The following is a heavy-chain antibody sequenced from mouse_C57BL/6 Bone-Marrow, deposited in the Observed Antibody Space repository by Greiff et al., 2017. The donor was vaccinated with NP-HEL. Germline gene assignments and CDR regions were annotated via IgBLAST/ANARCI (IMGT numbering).Heavy chain of an antibody. D-gene: IGHD4-1*01. V-gene: IGHV1-81*01. CDR3: ARGGGTAWFAY. CDR1: GYTFTSYG. Sequence: VKLMESGAELARPGASVKLSCKASGYTFTSYGISWVKQRTGQGLEWIGEIYPRSGNTYYNEKFKGKATLTADKSSSTAYMELRSLTSEDSAVYFCARGGGTAWFAYWGQGTLVTVSA. J-gene: IGHJ3*01. CDR2: IYPRSGNT.